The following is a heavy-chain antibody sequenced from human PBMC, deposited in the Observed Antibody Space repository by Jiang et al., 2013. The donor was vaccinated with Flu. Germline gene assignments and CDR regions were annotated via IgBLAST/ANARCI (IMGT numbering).Heavy chain of an antibody. CDR1: GHSFTSYW. CDR3: GRSASGDYSGFDI. V-gene: IGHV5-10-1*01. CDR2: IDPSDSYT. D-gene: IGHD2-21*02. J-gene: IGHJ3*02. Sequence: GAEVKKPGESLRISCKGSGHSFTSYWISWVRQMPGKGLEWMGRIDPSDSYTNYSPSFQGHVTISADRSINTAYLRWSSLKASDTAMYYCGRSASGDYSGFDIWGQGTMVTVSS.